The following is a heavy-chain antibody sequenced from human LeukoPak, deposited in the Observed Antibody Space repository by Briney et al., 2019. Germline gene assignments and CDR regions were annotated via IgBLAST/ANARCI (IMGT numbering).Heavy chain of an antibody. CDR3: ARGSRWFDP. V-gene: IGHV4-34*01. J-gene: IGHJ5*02. CDR2: INHSGST. Sequence: SETLSLTCAVYGGSFSGYYWSWIRQPPGMGLEWIGEINHSGSTNYNPSLKSRVTISVDTSKNQFSLKLSSVTAADTAVYYCARGSRWFDPWGQGTLVTVSS. CDR1: GGSFSGYY.